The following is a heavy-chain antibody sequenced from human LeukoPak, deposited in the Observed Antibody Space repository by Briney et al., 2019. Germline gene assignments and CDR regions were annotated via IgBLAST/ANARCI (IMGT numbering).Heavy chain of an antibody. V-gene: IGHV3-23*01. CDR3: AKAGAWIQLWPPFDY. Sequence: GGSLRLSCAASGFTFSSYAMSWVRQAPGKGLEWVSAFSGRGGSTYYADSLKGRFTISRDNSKNTLYLKMNSLRAEDTAVYYCAKAGAWIQLWPPFDYWGQGTLVTVSS. D-gene: IGHD5-18*01. J-gene: IGHJ4*02. CDR1: GFTFSSYA. CDR2: FSGRGGST.